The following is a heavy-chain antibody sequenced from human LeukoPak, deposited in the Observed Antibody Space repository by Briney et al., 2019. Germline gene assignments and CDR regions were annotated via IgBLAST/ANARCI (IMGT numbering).Heavy chain of an antibody. Sequence: GGSLRLSCAASGFTFSRYAMHWVRQAPGKGLEWVAVISYDGSNEYCADSVKGRFTISRDSSENTLYLQMNSLRVEDTAVYYCARVGYYSSGPFSYFDYWSQGTLVTVSS. CDR3: ARVGYYSSGPFSYFDY. CDR1: GFTFSRYA. D-gene: IGHD3-10*01. J-gene: IGHJ4*02. CDR2: ISYDGSNE. V-gene: IGHV3-30-3*01.